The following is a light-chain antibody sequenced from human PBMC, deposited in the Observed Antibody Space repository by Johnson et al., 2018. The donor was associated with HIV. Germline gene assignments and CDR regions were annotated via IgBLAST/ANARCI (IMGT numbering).Light chain of an antibody. J-gene: IGLJ1*01. CDR3: GTWDSSLSAYV. CDR1: SSNIGNNY. V-gene: IGLV1-51*01. Sequence: HSVLTQPPSVSAAPGQKVTISCSGSSSNIGNNYVSWYQQLPGTSPKLLIYENKARPSGIPDRFSGSKSGTSATLGITGLQTGDEADYYCGTWDSSLSAYVFGTGTKVTAL. CDR2: ENK.